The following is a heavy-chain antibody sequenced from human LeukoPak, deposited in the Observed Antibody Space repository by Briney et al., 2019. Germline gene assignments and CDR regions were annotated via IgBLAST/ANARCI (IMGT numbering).Heavy chain of an antibody. Sequence: ASAKVSCKASGGTLSSYAISWVRQAPGQGLEWMGGIIPIFGTANYAQKFQGRVTITADESTSTAYMELSSLRSEDTAVYYCATTMVRGVTFDYWGQGTLVTVSS. V-gene: IGHV1-69*13. J-gene: IGHJ4*02. D-gene: IGHD3-10*01. CDR3: ATTMVRGVTFDY. CDR1: GGTLSSYA. CDR2: IIPIFGTA.